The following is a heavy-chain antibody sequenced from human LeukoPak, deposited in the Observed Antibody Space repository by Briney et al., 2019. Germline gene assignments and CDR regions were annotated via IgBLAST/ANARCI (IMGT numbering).Heavy chain of an antibody. J-gene: IGHJ4*02. CDR1: GDSVSSNSAA. V-gene: IGHV6-1*01. D-gene: IGHD5-12*01. CDR3: ARYSGYEDHFDY. CDR2: TYYRSKWYN. Sequence: SQTLSLTCAISGDSVSSNSAAWNWIRQSPSRGLEWLRRTYYRSKWYNDYAVSVKSRITIKPDTSKNQFSLQLNSVTPEDTAVYYCARYSGYEDHFDYWGQGTLVTVSS.